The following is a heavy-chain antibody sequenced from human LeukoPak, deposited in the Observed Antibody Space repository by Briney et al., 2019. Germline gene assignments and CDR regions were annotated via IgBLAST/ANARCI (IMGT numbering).Heavy chain of an antibody. Sequence: PSETLSLTCTVSGGSISSYYWSWIRQPPGKGLEWIGYIYYSGSTNYNPSLKSRVTISVDTSKKQFSLKVSSVTAADTAVYYCARGSRGASFEYWGQGTLVTVSS. CDR1: GGSISSYY. V-gene: IGHV4-59*01. CDR2: IYYSGST. D-gene: IGHD1-26*01. J-gene: IGHJ4*02. CDR3: ARGSRGASFEY.